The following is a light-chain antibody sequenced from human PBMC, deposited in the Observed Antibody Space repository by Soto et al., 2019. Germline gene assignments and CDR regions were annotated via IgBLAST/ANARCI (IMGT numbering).Light chain of an antibody. Sequence: DIQMTQSPSSLSASVGDRVTITRRASQNINNYLNWYQQKPGKAPKLMIYAASTLQRGVPSRFSGSGSGTDFTLTISSLQPEDFATYYCQQSYSSPRTFGQGTKVDIK. CDR3: QQSYSSPRT. CDR2: AAS. V-gene: IGKV1-39*01. J-gene: IGKJ1*01. CDR1: QNINNY.